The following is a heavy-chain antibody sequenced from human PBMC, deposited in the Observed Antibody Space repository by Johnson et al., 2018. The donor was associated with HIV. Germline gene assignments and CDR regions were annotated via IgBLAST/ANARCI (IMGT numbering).Heavy chain of an antibody. Sequence: VQLVESGGGLVQPGRSLRLSCAASGFTFDDYDMHWVRQAPGKGLEWVSSIGRNSGTIGYADSVKGRFTISRDNAKNSLYLQMNSLRAEDTAVYYCAKDRVLGNQDDAFDMWGQGTMVTVSS. CDR2: IGRNSGTI. V-gene: IGHV3-9*01. CDR3: AKDRVLGNQDDAFDM. J-gene: IGHJ3*02. CDR1: GFTFDDYD. D-gene: IGHD7-27*01.